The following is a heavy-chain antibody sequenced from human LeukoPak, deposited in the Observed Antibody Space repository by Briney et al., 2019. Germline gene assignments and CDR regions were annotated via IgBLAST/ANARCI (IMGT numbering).Heavy chain of an antibody. CDR3: ARGGAVNGFDI. CDR1: GGTFSNFF. CDR2: IYHSGST. V-gene: IGHV4-34*01. Sequence: SETLSLTCGVSGGTFSNFFWNWIRQTPGKGLEWIGQIYHSGSTGYNPSPKSRVTISVDTSKTHFSLNLTSVTAADTAVYYCARGGAVNGFDIWGQGTRVTVSS. D-gene: IGHD6-19*01. J-gene: IGHJ3*02.